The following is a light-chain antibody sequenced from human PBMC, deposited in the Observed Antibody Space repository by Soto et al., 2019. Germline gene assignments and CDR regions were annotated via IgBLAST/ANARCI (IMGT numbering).Light chain of an antibody. CDR3: QQSFSTPT. Sequence: DIQITQSSSSLSTSVGDRVTIPLRASQRINIYLNWYRQKPGKAPELLIYSASNLQSGVPSRFSGSGSGTDFTLTISSLQPEDFATYYCQQSFSTPTFGQGTRLEIK. CDR2: SAS. J-gene: IGKJ5*01. CDR1: QRINIY. V-gene: IGKV1-39*01.